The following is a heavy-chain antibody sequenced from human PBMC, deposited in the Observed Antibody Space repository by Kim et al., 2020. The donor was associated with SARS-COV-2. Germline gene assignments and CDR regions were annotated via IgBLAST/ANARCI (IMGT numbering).Heavy chain of an antibody. D-gene: IGHD3-9*01. CDR1: GGTFSSYA. CDR3: ARALTGGFDWLLRSNIPYYYYGMDV. CDR2: IIPIFGTA. V-gene: IGHV1-69*13. J-gene: IGHJ6*02. Sequence: SVKVSCKASGGTFSSYAISWVRQAPGQGLEWMGGIIPIFGTANYAQKFQGRVTITADESTSTAYMELSSLRSEDTAVYYCARALTGGFDWLLRSNIPYYYYGMDVWGQGTTVTVSS.